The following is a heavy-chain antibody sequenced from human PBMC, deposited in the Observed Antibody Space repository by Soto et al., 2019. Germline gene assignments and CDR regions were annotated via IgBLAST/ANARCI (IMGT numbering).Heavy chain of an antibody. V-gene: IGHV3-21*01. J-gene: IGHJ4*02. CDR3: ARESEDLTSNFDY. CDR2: ISSTTNYI. Sequence: GGSLRLSCSASGFTFTRYSMNWVRQAPGKGLEWVSSISSTTNYIYYADSMKGRFTVSRDNAKNSVYLEMNSLSAEDTALYYCARESEDLTSNFDYWGQGTLVTVSS. CDR1: GFTFTRYS.